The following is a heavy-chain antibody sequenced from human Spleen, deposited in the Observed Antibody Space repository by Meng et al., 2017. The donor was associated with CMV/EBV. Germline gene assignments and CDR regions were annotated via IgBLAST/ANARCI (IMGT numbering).Heavy chain of an antibody. V-gene: IGHV1-46*01. CDR2: INPSGGST. Sequence: ASVKVSCKASGYTFTSYYMHWVRQAPGQGLEWMGIINPSGGSTSYAQKFQGRVTMTRDTSTSTVYMELSSLRSEDTAVYYCARDIHFPRYFDWLSHPSYYYYGMDVWGQGTTVTVSS. D-gene: IGHD3-9*01. CDR3: ARDIHFPRYFDWLSHPSYYYYGMDV. CDR1: GYTFTSYY. J-gene: IGHJ6*02.